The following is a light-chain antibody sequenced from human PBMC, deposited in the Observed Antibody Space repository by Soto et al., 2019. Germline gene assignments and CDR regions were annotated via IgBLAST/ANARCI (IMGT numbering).Light chain of an antibody. J-gene: IGLJ2*01. CDR3: SSYAGSATLVV. Sequence: QSALTQPASVSGSPGQSITISCTGASSDVGGYDYVSWFQQHPGKAPKLLIYDVGNRPSGVSNRFSGSKSGNTASLTISGLQAEDEDDYYCSSYAGSATLVVFGGGTKLTVL. CDR2: DVG. V-gene: IGLV2-14*03. CDR1: SSDVGGYDY.